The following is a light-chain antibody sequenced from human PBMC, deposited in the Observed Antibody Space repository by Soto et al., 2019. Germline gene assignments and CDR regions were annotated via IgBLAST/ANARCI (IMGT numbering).Light chain of an antibody. CDR3: QQYGSSPR. V-gene: IGKV3-20*01. CDR2: GAS. Sequence: EIVLTQSPGTLSLSPGERATLSCRASQSVSSSYLAWYQQKPGQAPRLLIYGASSRATGIPDRFSGSGSGTDFTLTISRLEHEAFAVYYCQQYGSSPRIGGGTTVEIK. J-gene: IGKJ4*01. CDR1: QSVSSSY.